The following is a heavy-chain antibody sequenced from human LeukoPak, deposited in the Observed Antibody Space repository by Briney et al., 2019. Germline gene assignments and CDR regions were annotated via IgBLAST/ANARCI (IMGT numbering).Heavy chain of an antibody. Sequence: GGSLRLSCAASGFSFSSYSLTWVRQAPGKGLEWVSSISSSGSYIYYAYSLKVRFTISRDNAKNSLTLQMNSLRAEDTSVYYCARVSSSSAYYYMDVWGKGNTVIVSS. V-gene: IGHV3-21*01. CDR1: GFSFSSYS. CDR3: ARVSSSSAYYYMDV. CDR2: ISSSGSYI. J-gene: IGHJ6*03. D-gene: IGHD6-6*01.